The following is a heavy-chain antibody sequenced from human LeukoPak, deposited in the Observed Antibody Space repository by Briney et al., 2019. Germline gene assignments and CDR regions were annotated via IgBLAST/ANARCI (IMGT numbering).Heavy chain of an antibody. V-gene: IGHV4-38-2*01. CDR2: IYQSGST. CDR3: ARRVRGSGVNWFDP. J-gene: IGHJ5*02. CDR1: GYSISSGYY. Sequence: KTSETLSLTCAVAGYSISSGYYWGWIRQPPGKGLEWIGTIYQSGSTNYNPPLKSRVTISVDTSKNQFPLKLSSLTAADTAVYYCARRVRGSGVNWFDPWGQGTLVTVSS. D-gene: IGHD6-19*01.